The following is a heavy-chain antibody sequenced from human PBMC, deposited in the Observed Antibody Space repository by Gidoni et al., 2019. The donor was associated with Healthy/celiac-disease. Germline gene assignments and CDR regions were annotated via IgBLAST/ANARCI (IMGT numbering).Heavy chain of an antibody. CDR3: TSSAYYYDSSGYYYFDY. J-gene: IGHJ4*02. D-gene: IGHD3-22*01. Sequence: EVQLVESGGGLVQPGRSLRLSCTASGFTFGDYAMSWVRQAPGKGLEWVGFIRSKAYGGTTEYAASVKGRFTISRDDSKSIAYLQMNSLKTEDTAVYYCTSSAYYYDSSGYYYFDYWGQGTLVTVSS. CDR2: IRSKAYGGTT. CDR1: GFTFGDYA. V-gene: IGHV3-49*04.